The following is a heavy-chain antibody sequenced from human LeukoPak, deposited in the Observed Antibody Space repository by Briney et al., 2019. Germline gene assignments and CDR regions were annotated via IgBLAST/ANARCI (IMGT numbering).Heavy chain of an antibody. J-gene: IGHJ4*02. CDR1: GFTFSSYG. CDR3: AKDGVPYSSGWYVGY. D-gene: IGHD6-19*01. Sequence: GGSLRLSCAASGFTFSSYGMHWVRQAPGKGLEWVAFIRYDGSNKYYADSVKGRFTISRDNSKNTLYLQMNSLRAEDTAVYYCAKDGVPYSSGWYVGYWGQGTLVTVSS. CDR2: IRYDGSNK. V-gene: IGHV3-30*02.